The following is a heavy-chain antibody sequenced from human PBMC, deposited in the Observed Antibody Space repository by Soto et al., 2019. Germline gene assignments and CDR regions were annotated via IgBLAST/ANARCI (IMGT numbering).Heavy chain of an antibody. CDR2: LWYDGTDE. J-gene: IGHJ4*02. CDR1: GFTFRTSG. V-gene: IGHV3-33*01. Sequence: PGGSLRLSCVASGFTFRTSGMHWVRQAPGKGLEWVAVLWYDGTDEYYADSVKGRFTISRDNSKNTLYLQMSSLRAEDTAVYYCVRGRDIRKISGWTYYFDYWGQGTPVTVSS. CDR3: VRGRDIRKISGWTYYFDY. D-gene: IGHD6-19*01.